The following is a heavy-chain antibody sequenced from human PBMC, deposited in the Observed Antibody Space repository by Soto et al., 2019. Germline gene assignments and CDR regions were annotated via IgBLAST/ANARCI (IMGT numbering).Heavy chain of an antibody. CDR3: AREPVWGPSHGMDV. V-gene: IGHV3-66*01. CDR2: IYTSGTT. Sequence: EVQLVESGGGLVQPGKSLRLSCAASGFTFNSNHMSWVRQAPGKGLEWVSVIYTSGTTYYADSVKGRFTISRDNSKNTLFLQMNRLRAEDTAVYYCAREPVWGPSHGMDVWGQGTTVTVSS. CDR1: GFTFNSNH. J-gene: IGHJ6*02. D-gene: IGHD3-16*01.